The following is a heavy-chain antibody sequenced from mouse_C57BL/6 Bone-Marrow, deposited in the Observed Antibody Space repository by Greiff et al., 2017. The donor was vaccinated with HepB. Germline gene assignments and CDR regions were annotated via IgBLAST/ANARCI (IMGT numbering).Heavy chain of an antibody. Sequence: QVQLQQSGAELARPGASVKLSCKASGYTFTSYGISWVKQRTGQGLEWIGEIYPRSGNTYYNEKFKGKATLTADKSSSIAYMELRSLTSEDSAVYFCALSSSYAMDYWGQGTSVTVSS. CDR2: IYPRSGNT. CDR1: GYTFTSYG. V-gene: IGHV1-81*01. D-gene: IGHD1-1*01. J-gene: IGHJ4*01. CDR3: ALSSSYAMDY.